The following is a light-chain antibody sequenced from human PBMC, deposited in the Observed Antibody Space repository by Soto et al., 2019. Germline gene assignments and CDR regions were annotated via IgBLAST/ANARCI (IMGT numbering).Light chain of an antibody. Sequence: EIVLTQSPGTLSLSPGERATLSCRASQIIRSTFLAWYQQKPGQAPRLLIHGVSNRATGIPDRFSGSGSGTDFTLIISRLXXXXXXVYYCQQYDGSPETFGQGTKVEIK. CDR3: QQYDGSPET. V-gene: IGKV3-20*01. CDR2: GVS. J-gene: IGKJ1*01. CDR1: QIIRSTF.